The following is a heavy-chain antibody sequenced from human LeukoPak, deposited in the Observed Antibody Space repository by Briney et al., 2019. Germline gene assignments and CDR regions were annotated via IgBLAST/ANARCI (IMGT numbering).Heavy chain of an antibody. CDR3: ARLASGSYGPLTPFDY. CDR2: IYYSGST. J-gene: IGHJ4*02. Sequence: SETLSLTCTVSGGSISSSSYYWGWIRQPPGKGLEWIGSIYYSGSTYYNPSLKSRVTISVDTPKNQFSLRLSSVTAADTAVYYSARLASGSYGPLTPFDYWGQGTLVTVSS. D-gene: IGHD1-26*01. CDR1: GGSISSSSYY. V-gene: IGHV4-39*01.